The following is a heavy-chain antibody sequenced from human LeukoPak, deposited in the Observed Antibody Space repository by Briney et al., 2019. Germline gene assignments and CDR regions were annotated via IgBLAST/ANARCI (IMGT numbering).Heavy chain of an antibody. Sequence: ASVKVSCKASGYTFTTYGISWVRQAPGQGLEWTGWINPNSGGTNYAQKFQGRVTMTRDTSISTAYMELSRLRSDDTAVYYCARALWFGDQSYHYWGQGTLVTVSS. V-gene: IGHV1-2*02. CDR1: GYTFTTYG. J-gene: IGHJ4*02. D-gene: IGHD3-10*01. CDR3: ARALWFGDQSYHY. CDR2: INPNSGGT.